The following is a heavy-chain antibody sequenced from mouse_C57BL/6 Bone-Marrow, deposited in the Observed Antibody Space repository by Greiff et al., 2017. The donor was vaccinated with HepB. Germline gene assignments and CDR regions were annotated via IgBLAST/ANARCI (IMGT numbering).Heavy chain of an antibody. CDR1: GYSITSGYY. Sequence: EVQLVESGPGLVKPSQSLSLTCSVTGYSITSGYYWNWIRQFPGNKLEWMGYISYDGSNNYNPSLKNRISITRDTSKNQFFLKLNSVTTEDTATYYCAKLGVFAYWGQGTLVTVSA. D-gene: IGHD4-1*01. V-gene: IGHV3-6*01. J-gene: IGHJ3*01. CDR2: ISYDGSN. CDR3: AKLGVFAY.